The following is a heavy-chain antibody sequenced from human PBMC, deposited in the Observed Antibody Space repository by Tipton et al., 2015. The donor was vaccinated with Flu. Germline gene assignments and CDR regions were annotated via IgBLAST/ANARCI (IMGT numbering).Heavy chain of an antibody. CDR1: GFTFSSYE. V-gene: IGHV3-48*03. D-gene: IGHD7-27*01. CDR2: ISSSGTTI. Sequence: GSLRLSCAASGFTFSSYEMNWVRQAPGKGLEWVSYISSSGTTISYADSVKGRFTISRDNAKNSLSLQMNSLRAEDTAVYYCASLTGDDYWGQGTLVTVSS. CDR3: ASLTGDDY. J-gene: IGHJ4*02.